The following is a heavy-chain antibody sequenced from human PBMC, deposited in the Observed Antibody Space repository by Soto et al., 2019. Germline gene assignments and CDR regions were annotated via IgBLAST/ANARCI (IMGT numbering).Heavy chain of an antibody. J-gene: IGHJ3*02. Sequence: SVKVSCKASGYTFTGYYMHWVRQAPGQGLEWMGGIIPIFGAANYAQKFQGRVTITADESTSTAYMELSSLRSEDTAVYYCARSIVLMVYAIVAFDIWGQGTMVTVSS. D-gene: IGHD2-8*01. CDR3: ARSIVLMVYAIVAFDI. V-gene: IGHV1-69*13. CDR2: IIPIFGAA. CDR1: GYTFTGYY.